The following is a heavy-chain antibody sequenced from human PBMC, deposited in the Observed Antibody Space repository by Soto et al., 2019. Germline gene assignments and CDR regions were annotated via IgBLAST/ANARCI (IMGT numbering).Heavy chain of an antibody. CDR3: AKVRPLRDSTSTSCLGAFDI. V-gene: IGHV3-23*01. CDR2: ITASADTT. J-gene: IGHJ3*02. Sequence: EQQLLESGGGLVRQGGSLRLSCAASAFTIRSYAMSWVRQAPGKGLEWVSAITASADTTYYADSVKGRFTISRDNSKNTLYLRMNSLRAEDTAVYYCAKVRPLRDSTSTSCLGAFDIWGQGTMVTVS. CDR1: AFTIRSYA. D-gene: IGHD2-2*01.